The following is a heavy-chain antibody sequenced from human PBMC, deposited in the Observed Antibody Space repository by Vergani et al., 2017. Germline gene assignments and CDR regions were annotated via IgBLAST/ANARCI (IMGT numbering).Heavy chain of an antibody. J-gene: IGHJ1*01. CDR3: ARGLSPRQLVPPEYFQH. D-gene: IGHD6-13*01. CDR2: IYYSGST. Sequence: VQLVESGGGLVQPGGSLRLSCAASGFTFSSYDMHWVRQATGKGLEWIGYIYYSGSTYYNPSLKSRVTISVDTSKNQFSLKLSSVTAADTAVYYCARGLSPRQLVPPEYFQHWGQGTLVTVSS. CDR1: GFTFSSYD. V-gene: IGHV4-59*06.